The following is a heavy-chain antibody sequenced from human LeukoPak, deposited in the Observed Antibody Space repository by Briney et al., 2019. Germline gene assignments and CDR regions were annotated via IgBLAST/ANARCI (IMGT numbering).Heavy chain of an antibody. J-gene: IGHJ4*02. CDR2: ISYDGSNK. CDR1: GFTFSSYG. CDR3: AKDVQWLVLFY. Sequence: PGGSLRLSCAASGFTFSSYGMHWVRQAPGKGLEWVAVISYDGSNKYYADSVKGRFTISRDNSKNTLYLQMNSLRAEDTAVYYCAKDVQWLVLFYWGQGTLVTVSS. V-gene: IGHV3-30*18. D-gene: IGHD6-19*01.